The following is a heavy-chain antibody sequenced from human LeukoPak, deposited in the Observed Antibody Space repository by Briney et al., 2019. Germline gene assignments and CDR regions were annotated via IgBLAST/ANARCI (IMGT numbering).Heavy chain of an antibody. Sequence: GASVKVSSKASGGTFSSYAISWVRQAPGQGLEWMGGIIPIFGTANYAQKFQGRVTITADESTSTAYMELSSLRSEDTAVYYCARDGQISHDAFDIWGQGTMVTVSS. CDR3: ARDGQISHDAFDI. V-gene: IGHV1-69*13. CDR1: GGTFSSYA. J-gene: IGHJ3*02. CDR2: IIPIFGTA. D-gene: IGHD3-3*01.